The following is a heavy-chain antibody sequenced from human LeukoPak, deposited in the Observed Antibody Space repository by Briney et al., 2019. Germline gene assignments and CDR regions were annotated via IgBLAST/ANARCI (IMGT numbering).Heavy chain of an antibody. D-gene: IGHD6-13*01. CDR2: ISNDGGGT. CDR1: GFIFDNYG. Sequence: GGSLRLSCAASGFIFDNYGLVWVRQAPGKGLEWVSAISNDGGGTTYADSVKGRFTVSRHNSKNTLYLQMNSLRAEDTAVYYCAKSSSSWSYYFDSWGQGTQVTVSS. J-gene: IGHJ4*02. V-gene: IGHV3-23*01. CDR3: AKSSSSWSYYFDS.